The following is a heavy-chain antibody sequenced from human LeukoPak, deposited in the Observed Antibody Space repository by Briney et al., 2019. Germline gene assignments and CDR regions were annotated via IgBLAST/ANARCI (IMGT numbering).Heavy chain of an antibody. CDR2: TGTNADT. CDR3: ERGGDFGYSYGGYYYMDV. Sequence: GGSLRLSCAASGFTFSSYDMHWVRQTAGQGLECVSTTGTNADTYYLASVKGRFTISRENAKNSLYLQMNSLRDGDTAVYYCERGGDFGYSYGGYYYMDVWGKGTTVTVSS. V-gene: IGHV3-13*01. J-gene: IGHJ6*03. CDR1: GFTFSSYD. D-gene: IGHD5-18*01.